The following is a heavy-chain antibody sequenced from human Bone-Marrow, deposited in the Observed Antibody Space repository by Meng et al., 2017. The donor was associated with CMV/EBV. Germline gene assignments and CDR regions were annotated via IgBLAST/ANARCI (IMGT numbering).Heavy chain of an antibody. CDR2: ISAYNGNT. J-gene: IGHJ6*02. Sequence: ASVKVSCKASGYTFTSYGISWVRQAPGQGLEWMGWISAYNGNTNYAQKLQGRVTMTTDTSTSTAYMELRSLRSEDTAVYYCAADSISNEYGMDVWGQGTTVTVSS. CDR3: AADSISNEYGMDV. D-gene: IGHD1-14*01. V-gene: IGHV1-18*01. CDR1: GYTFTSYG.